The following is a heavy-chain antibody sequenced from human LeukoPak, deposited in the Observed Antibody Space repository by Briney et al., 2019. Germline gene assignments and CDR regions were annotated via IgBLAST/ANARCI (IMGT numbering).Heavy chain of an antibody. V-gene: IGHV4-4*07. CDR3: ARAVRVYCSGGSCYSYYFDY. J-gene: IGHJ4*02. Sequence: SETLSLTCTVSGGSISNYYWSWIRQPAGKGLEWIGRIYTSGSTSYNPSLKSRVTMSIDTSKNQFSLKLSSVTAADTAVYYCARAVRVYCSGGSCYSYYFDYWGQGTLVTVSS. CDR1: GGSISNYY. CDR2: IYTSGST. D-gene: IGHD2-15*01.